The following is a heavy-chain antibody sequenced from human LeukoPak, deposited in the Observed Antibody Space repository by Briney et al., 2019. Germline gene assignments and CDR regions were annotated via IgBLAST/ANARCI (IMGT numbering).Heavy chain of an antibody. V-gene: IGHV3-7*01. CDR2: IKQDGSEK. CDR1: GFTFSNYW. CDR3: ARDGCSGGSCYYYYGMDV. Sequence: GGSLRLSCAASGFTFSNYWMSWVRQAPGKGLEWVANIKQDGSEKYYVDSVKGRFTISRDNAKNSLYLQMNSLRAEDTAVYYCARDGCSGGSCYYYYGMDVWGQGTTVTVSS. J-gene: IGHJ6*02. D-gene: IGHD2-15*01.